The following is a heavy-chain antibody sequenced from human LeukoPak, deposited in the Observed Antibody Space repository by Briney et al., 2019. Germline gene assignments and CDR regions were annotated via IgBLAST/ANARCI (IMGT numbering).Heavy chain of an antibody. Sequence: SETLSLTCTVSGGSISSSSYYWGWLRQPPGKGLEWIGSIYYGGSTYYNPPRKSRVTISVDTSKKQFSLKLSSVTAADTAVYYCARQSGKNWFDPWGQGTLVTVSS. CDR1: GGSISSSSYY. CDR2: IYYGGST. J-gene: IGHJ5*02. CDR3: ARQSGKNWFDP. V-gene: IGHV4-39*01.